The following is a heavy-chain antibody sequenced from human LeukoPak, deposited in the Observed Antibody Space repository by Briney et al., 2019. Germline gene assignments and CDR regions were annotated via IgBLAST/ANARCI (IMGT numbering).Heavy chain of an antibody. J-gene: IGHJ4*02. CDR3: AKEGRFGDLDY. CDR1: GSTFSSYV. Sequence: GGSLRLSCAASGSTFSSYVMSWVRQAPGKGLEWVSAISISGATTYYADSVKGRFTISRDNSKSTLYLQMNSLRVEDTALYYCAKEGRFGDLDYWGQGTLVTVSS. CDR2: ISISGATT. D-gene: IGHD3-16*01. V-gene: IGHV3-23*01.